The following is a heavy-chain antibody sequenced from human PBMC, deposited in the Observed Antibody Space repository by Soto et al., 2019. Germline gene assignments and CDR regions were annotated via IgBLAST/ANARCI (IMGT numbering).Heavy chain of an antibody. CDR2: IFHSGIT. Sequence: SDTMALGRTCSGGTMYRDFWIGILKHQVKVLYLIVYIFHSGITNYNPALKSRVTISIDTSKNQFSLKVTSVTAADTAVYYCARTRSSGYYEWAERSYSWFDPWGQGTLVTGSS. J-gene: IGHJ5*02. CDR3: ARTRSSGYYEWAERSYSWFDP. CDR1: GGTMYRDF. D-gene: IGHD6-19*01. V-gene: IGHV4-59*07.